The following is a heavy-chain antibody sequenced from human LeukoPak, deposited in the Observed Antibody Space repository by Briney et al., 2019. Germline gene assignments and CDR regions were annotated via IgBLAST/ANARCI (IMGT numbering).Heavy chain of an antibody. V-gene: IGHV4-59*01. CDR1: GGSISSYY. J-gene: IGHJ3*02. CDR3: ARDFAFKGVGATSSAFDI. CDR2: IYYSGST. Sequence: PSETLSLTCTVSGGSISSYYWSWIRQPPGKGLEWIGYIYYSGSTNYNPSLKRRVTISVDTSKNQFSLKLSSVTAADTAVYYCARDFAFKGVGATSSAFDIWGQGTMVTVSS. D-gene: IGHD1-26*01.